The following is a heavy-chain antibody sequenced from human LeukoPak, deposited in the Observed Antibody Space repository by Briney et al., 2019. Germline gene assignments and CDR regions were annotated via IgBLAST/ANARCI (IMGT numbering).Heavy chain of an antibody. CDR2: ISSSGSTI. J-gene: IGHJ4*02. D-gene: IGHD1-26*01. V-gene: IGHV3-48*03. CDR1: GFTFSSYE. Sequence: GGSLRLSCAASGFTFSSYEMNWVRQAPGKGLEWVSYISSSGSTIYYADSVKGRLTISRDNAKNSLYLQMNSLRAEDTAVYYCAIVLGATFDYWGQGTLVTVSS. CDR3: AIVLGATFDY.